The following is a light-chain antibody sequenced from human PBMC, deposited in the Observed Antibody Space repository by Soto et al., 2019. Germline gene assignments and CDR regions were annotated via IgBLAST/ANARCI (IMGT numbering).Light chain of an antibody. Sequence: QSVLTQPASVSGSPGQSITLSCTGTGSVVGAYNYVSWYQQHPGKAPKLMIYDVSNRPSGVSNRFSGSKSGNTASLTISGLQGEDEADYSCSSYRNSEPLVFGTGTKVTVL. V-gene: IGLV2-14*01. CDR1: GSVVGAYNY. CDR3: SSYRNSEPLV. J-gene: IGLJ1*01. CDR2: DVS.